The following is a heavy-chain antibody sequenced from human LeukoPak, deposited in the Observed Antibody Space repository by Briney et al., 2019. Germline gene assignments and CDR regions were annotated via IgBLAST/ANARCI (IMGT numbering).Heavy chain of an antibody. CDR3: AKGHSSGYYFDAFDI. Sequence: QRLRCLRLSCAASGFTFSSDGMDCGCQAPRKGLERVAVIWYDGSNKFYADSVKGRFTISRDNSKSTLYLQMNSLRAEDTAVYYCAKGHSSGYYFDAFDIWGQGTMVTVSS. J-gene: IGHJ3*02. V-gene: IGHV3-33*06. D-gene: IGHD3-22*01. CDR2: IWYDGSNK. CDR1: GFTFSSDG.